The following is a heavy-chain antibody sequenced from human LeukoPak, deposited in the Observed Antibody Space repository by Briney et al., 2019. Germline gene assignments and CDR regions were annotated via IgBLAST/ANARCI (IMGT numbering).Heavy chain of an antibody. V-gene: IGHV4-39*01. Sequence: SETLSLTCTVSGDAITGSSYYWGWIRQPPGKGLEWIGSMYYSGSTYSNPSLKSRVTMSADTSKNQFSLKLSSVSAADTAVYYCAGQYYDRTGYYYFDYWDQGTLVSVSS. CDR2: MYYSGST. J-gene: IGHJ4*02. CDR1: GDAITGSSYY. CDR3: AGQYYDRTGYYYFDY. D-gene: IGHD3-22*01.